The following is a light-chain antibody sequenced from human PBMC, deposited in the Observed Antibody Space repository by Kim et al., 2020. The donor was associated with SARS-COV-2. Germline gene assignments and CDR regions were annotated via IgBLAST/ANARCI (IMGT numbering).Light chain of an antibody. V-gene: IGKV1-9*01. CDR1: QGISSY. Sequence: DIQLTQSPSFLSASVGDRVTITCRASQGISSYLAWYQQKPGKAPKLQIYAASTLQSGVPSRFSGSGSGTEFTLTISSLQPEDFATYYRQQFNNYPFTFGPGTKVDIK. J-gene: IGKJ3*01. CDR3: QQFNNYPFT. CDR2: AAS.